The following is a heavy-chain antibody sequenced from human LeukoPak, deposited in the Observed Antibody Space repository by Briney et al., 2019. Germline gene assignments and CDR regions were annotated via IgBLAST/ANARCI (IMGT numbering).Heavy chain of an antibody. D-gene: IGHD2-21*02. Sequence: GGPLRLSGEASGFTSSGSAMHWARQASGKGREGVGRIRSKANSYATAYAASVKGRFTISRDDSKNTAYLQMNSLKTEDTAVYYCTRIGAYCGGDCYSSIDYWGQGTLVTVSS. J-gene: IGHJ4*02. V-gene: IGHV3-73*01. CDR2: IRSKANSYAT. CDR3: TRIGAYCGGDCYSSIDY. CDR1: GFTSSGSA.